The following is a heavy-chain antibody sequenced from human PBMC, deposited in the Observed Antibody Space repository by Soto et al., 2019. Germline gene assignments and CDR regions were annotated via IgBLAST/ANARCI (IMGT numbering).Heavy chain of an antibody. CDR3: ARMGDVPYYYYGLDV. Sequence: QVQLVQSGAGVKKPGASVKVYCKASGYSFTRYGISWVRQAPGQGLEWMGWISGYNANTNYPENLQGRVTMTTDTSTSTAYMEVRKLISDDTAVYYCARMGDVPYYYYGLDVWGQGTTVTVS. D-gene: IGHD3-16*01. CDR1: GYSFTRYG. CDR2: ISGYNANT. J-gene: IGHJ6*02. V-gene: IGHV1-18*01.